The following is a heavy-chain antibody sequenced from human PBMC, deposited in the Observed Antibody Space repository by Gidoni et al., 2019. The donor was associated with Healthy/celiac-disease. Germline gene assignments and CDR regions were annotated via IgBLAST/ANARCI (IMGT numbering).Heavy chain of an antibody. D-gene: IGHD2-2*01. CDR2: ISGSGGST. J-gene: IGHJ6*03. Sequence: EVQLLESGGGLVQPGGSLRLSCAASGFTFSSYAMSWVRQAPGKGLEWVSAISGSGGSTYYADSVKGRFTISRDNSKNTLYLQMNSLRAEDTAVYYCAKDTKDIVVVPAGDYYYYYMDVWGKGTTVTVSS. V-gene: IGHV3-23*01. CDR1: GFTFSSYA. CDR3: AKDTKDIVVVPAGDYYYYYMDV.